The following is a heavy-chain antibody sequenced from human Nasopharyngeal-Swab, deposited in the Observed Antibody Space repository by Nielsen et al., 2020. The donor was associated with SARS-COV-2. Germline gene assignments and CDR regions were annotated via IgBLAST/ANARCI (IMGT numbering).Heavy chain of an antibody. Sequence: WIRQPPGKGLEWVSSISTSSTNPYYADSVKGRFTISRDNARNSLYLQMNSLRAEDTAVYYCARGPAGSYGDFDYWGQGILVTVSS. CDR2: ISTSSTNP. D-gene: IGHD4-17*01. V-gene: IGHV3-21*01. CDR3: ARGPAGSYGDFDY. J-gene: IGHJ4*02.